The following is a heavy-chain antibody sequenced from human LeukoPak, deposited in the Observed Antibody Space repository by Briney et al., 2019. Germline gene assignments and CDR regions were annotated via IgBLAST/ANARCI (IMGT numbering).Heavy chain of an antibody. Sequence: ASVTVSCKASGYTFTGYYMHWVRQAPGQGLEWMGWINPNSRVTNYAQNFRGRVTMIRDTSISTAFMELTSLRPDDTAVYYCARELLLDSWGQGTLVTVSS. CDR1: GYTFTGYY. CDR3: ARELLLDS. V-gene: IGHV1-2*02. J-gene: IGHJ4*02. D-gene: IGHD2-15*01. CDR2: INPNSRVT.